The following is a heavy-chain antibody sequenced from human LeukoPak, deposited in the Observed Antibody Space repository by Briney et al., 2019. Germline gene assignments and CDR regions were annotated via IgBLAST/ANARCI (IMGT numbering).Heavy chain of an antibody. CDR2: ISYDGSNK. CDR1: GFTFSSYG. V-gene: IGHV3-30*18. CDR3: AKIRGTYYFDY. Sequence: GGSLRLSSAASGFTFSSYGMHWVRQAPGKGLEWVAVISYDGSNKYYADSVKGRFTISRDNSKNTLYLQMNSLRAEDTAVYYCAKIRGTYYFDYWGQGNLVTVSS. D-gene: IGHD1-26*01. J-gene: IGHJ4*02.